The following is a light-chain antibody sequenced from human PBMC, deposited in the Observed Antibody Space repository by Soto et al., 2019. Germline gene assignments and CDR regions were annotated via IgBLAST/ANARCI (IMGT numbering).Light chain of an antibody. J-gene: IGLJ1*01. CDR1: SSDVGGYNY. Sequence: QSVLTQPRSVSGSPGQSGTISCTGTSSDVGGYNYVSWYQQHPGKAPKLMIYDVSKRPSGVPDRFSGSKSGNTASLTISGLQAEDEADYYCCSYAGSYTSYVFGTGTKVTVL. V-gene: IGLV2-11*01. CDR3: CSYAGSYTSYV. CDR2: DVS.